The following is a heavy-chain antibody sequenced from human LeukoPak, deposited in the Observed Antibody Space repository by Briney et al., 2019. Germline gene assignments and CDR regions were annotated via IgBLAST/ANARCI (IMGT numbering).Heavy chain of an antibody. V-gene: IGHV1-2*06. CDR2: INPNSGGT. CDR1: GYTFTGHY. D-gene: IGHD2-15*01. CDR3: AAPGYCSGGSCYPNWFDP. Sequence: GASVKVSCKASGYTFTGHYMHWVRQAPGQGLEWMGRINPNSGGTNYAQKFQGRVTMTRDTSISTAYMELSRLRSDDTAVYYCAAPGYCSGGSCYPNWFDPWGQGTLVTVSS. J-gene: IGHJ5*02.